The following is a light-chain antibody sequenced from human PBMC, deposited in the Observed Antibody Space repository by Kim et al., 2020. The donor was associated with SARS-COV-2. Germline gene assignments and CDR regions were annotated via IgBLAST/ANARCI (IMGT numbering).Light chain of an antibody. CDR1: SGSIASDF. Sequence: NFMLTQSHSVSESPGKTVIITCTRTSGSIASDFVQWFQQRPGSSPTTVIYENYQRPSGVPDRFSGSVDSSSNSASLTISGLKTDDEAEYYCQSYDDNSWGFGGGTQLTVL. CDR3: QSYDDNSWG. CDR2: ENY. V-gene: IGLV6-57*01. J-gene: IGLJ3*02.